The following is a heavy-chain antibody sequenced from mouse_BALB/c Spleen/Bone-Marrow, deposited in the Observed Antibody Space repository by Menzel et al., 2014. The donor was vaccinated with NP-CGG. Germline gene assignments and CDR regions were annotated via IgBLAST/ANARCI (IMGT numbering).Heavy chain of an antibody. CDR3: ARWENYYGVSVGAMDY. D-gene: IGHD2-13*01. V-gene: IGHV1-4*02. J-gene: IGHJ4*01. CDR1: GYTFITYT. CDR2: INPSSGYV. Sequence: QVQLKQSAAELARPGASVKMSCKASGYTFITYTMHWVKQRPGQDLEWIGYINPSSGYVEYNQKFRDKTTLTADKSSSTAYMQLSSLTSEDSAVYYCARWENYYGVSVGAMDYWGQGTSVTVSS.